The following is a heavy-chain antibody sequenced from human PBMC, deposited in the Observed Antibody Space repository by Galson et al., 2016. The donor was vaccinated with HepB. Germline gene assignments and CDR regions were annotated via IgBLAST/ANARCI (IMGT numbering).Heavy chain of an antibody. D-gene: IGHD4-17*01. V-gene: IGHV1-69*15. Sequence: ASGITLSRLSVTWVRQAPGQGLEWMGTSIPFSGTSNSAQRFQGRVAMTADESTTTVYMELSSLRSDDTAVYYCARDNGDYGGPNYYDPWGQGTLVTVSS. CDR3: ARDNGDYGGPNYYDP. CDR2: SIPFSGTS. CDR1: GITLSRLS. J-gene: IGHJ5*02.